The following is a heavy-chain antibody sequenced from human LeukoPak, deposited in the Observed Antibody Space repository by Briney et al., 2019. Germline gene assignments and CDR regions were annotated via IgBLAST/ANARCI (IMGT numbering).Heavy chain of an antibody. D-gene: IGHD3-10*01. J-gene: IGHJ6*02. CDR3: AKDASGLYGMDV. V-gene: IGHV3-9*01. Sequence: GRSLRLSCAASGFTFDDYAMHWVRQAPGKGLEWVSGISWNSGSIGYADSVKGRFTISRDNAKNSLYLQMNSLRAEDTALYYCAKDASGLYGMDVWGQGTTVTVSS. CDR1: GFTFDDYA. CDR2: ISWNSGSI.